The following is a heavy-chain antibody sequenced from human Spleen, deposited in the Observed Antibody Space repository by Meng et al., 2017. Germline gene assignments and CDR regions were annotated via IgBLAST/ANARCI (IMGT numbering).Heavy chain of an antibody. CDR3: ARGIGGAGINWYFDL. D-gene: IGHD1-1*01. Sequence: SETLSLTRTVSGGSVSSGSYYWSWIRQPPGKGLEWIGYIYYSGSTNYNPSLKSRVTISVDTSKNQFSLKLSSVTAADTAVYYCARGIGGAGINWYFDLWGRGTLVTVSS. CDR2: IYYSGST. CDR1: GGSVSSGSYY. V-gene: IGHV4-61*01. J-gene: IGHJ2*01.